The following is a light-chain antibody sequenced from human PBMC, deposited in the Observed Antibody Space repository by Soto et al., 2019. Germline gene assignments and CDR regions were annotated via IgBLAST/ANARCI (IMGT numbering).Light chain of an antibody. CDR3: QQYYDLPT. V-gene: IGKV4-1*01. CDR1: QSVLYSSNNKDT. CDR2: WAS. J-gene: IGKJ4*01. Sequence: DIVMTQSPDSLAVSLGERATINCRSSQSVLYSSNNKDTIAWYQQKPGQPPRLLISWASTRESGVPDRFSGSGSGTDFTLTISSLQAEDVAVYYCQQYYDLPTFGGGTKVEIK.